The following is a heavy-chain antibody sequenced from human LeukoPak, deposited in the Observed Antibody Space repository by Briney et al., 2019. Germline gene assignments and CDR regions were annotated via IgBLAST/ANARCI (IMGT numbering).Heavy chain of an antibody. CDR3: ARESESTYYFDY. CDR2: IYYTGST. CDR1: GGSISNYY. Sequence: SETLSLTCTVSGGSISNYYWSWIRQPPGKGLEWIGYIYYTGSTNYNPSLKSRVTISVDTSKNQFSLKLSSVTAADTAVYYCARESESTYYFDYWGQGTLVTVSS. V-gene: IGHV4-59*01. J-gene: IGHJ4*02.